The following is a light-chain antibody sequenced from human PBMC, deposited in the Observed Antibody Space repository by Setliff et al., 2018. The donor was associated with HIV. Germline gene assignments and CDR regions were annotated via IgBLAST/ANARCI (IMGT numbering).Light chain of an antibody. Sequence: GQSIAISCTGTGSDVGGYNYVSWYQQHPGKAPKLIIYEVTNRPSGVSGRFSGSKFGNTASLTISGLQAEDEADYYCFSYRNSDTRVFGTGTKVTVL. CDR1: GSDVGGYNY. J-gene: IGLJ1*01. CDR3: FSYRNSDTRV. CDR2: EVT. V-gene: IGLV2-14*01.